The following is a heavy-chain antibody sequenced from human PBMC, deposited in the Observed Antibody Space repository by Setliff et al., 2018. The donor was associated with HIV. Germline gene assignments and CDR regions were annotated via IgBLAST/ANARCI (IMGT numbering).Heavy chain of an antibody. CDR3: ARGYPGIAVAGLSYYYYYYMDV. Sequence: SETLSLTCSVSGAPITIFCWSWIRQPPGKGLEWSGYIYSSGSSNYNPSPKRRVPISVDTSKTQFSLKLSSVTGSDTAVYYCARGYPGIAVAGLSYYYYYYMDVWGKGTTVTVSS. J-gene: IGHJ6*03. CDR2: IYSSGSS. V-gene: IGHV4-59*01. CDR1: GAPITIFC. D-gene: IGHD6-19*01.